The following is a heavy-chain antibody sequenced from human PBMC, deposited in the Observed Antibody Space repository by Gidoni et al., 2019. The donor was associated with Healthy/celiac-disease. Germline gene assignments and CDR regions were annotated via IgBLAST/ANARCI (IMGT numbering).Heavy chain of an antibody. CDR1: GGSISSSSYY. CDR3: AREGYYDSSGYYLPEAFDI. V-gene: IGHV4-39*07. Sequence: KPSETLSLTCTVSGGSISSSSYYWGWIRQPPGKGLEWIGSIYYSGSTYYNPSLTSRVTISVDTSKNQFSLKLSSVTAADTAVYYCAREGYYDSSGYYLPEAFDIWGQGTMVTVSS. D-gene: IGHD3-22*01. J-gene: IGHJ3*02. CDR2: IYYSGST.